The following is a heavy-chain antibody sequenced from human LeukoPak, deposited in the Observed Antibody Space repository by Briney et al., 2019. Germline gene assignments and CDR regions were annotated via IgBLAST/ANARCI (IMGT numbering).Heavy chain of an antibody. J-gene: IGHJ3*02. CDR1: GYSISSGYY. Sequence: SETLSLTCAVSGYSISSGYYWGWIRQPPGKGLEWIGSIYHSGSTYYNPSLKSRVTISVDTSKNQFSLKLSSVTAADTAVYYCARQTGYCSSTSCYTKIDAFDIWGQGTMVTVSS. CDR3: ARQTGYCSSTSCYTKIDAFDI. V-gene: IGHV4-38-2*01. CDR2: IYHSGST. D-gene: IGHD2-2*02.